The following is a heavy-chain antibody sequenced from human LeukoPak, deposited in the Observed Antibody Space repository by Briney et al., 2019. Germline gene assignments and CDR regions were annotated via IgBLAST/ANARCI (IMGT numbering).Heavy chain of an antibody. CDR3: ARDTGHILTGYYHY. CDR1: GGTFSSYA. D-gene: IGHD3-9*01. CDR2: IIPIFGTA. Sequence: ASVRVSCTASGGTFSSYAISWVRQAPGQGLEWMGGIIPIFGTANYAQKFQGRVTITADESTSTAYMELSSLRSEDTAVYYCARDTGHILTGYYHYWGQGTLVTVSS. J-gene: IGHJ4*02. V-gene: IGHV1-69*13.